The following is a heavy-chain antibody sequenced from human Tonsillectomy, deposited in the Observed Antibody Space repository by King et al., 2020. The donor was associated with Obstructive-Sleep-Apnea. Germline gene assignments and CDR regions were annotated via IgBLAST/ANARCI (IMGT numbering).Heavy chain of an antibody. J-gene: IGHJ4*02. Sequence: ITLKESGPTLVKPPQTLTLTCTFSGFSLSTSGVGVGWIRQPPGKALEWLALIYWNDDKRYSPSLKSRLTITKDTSKNQVVLTMTNMDPVDTATYYCAHSLLPGWLLLRYYFDYWGQGTLVTVSS. V-gene: IGHV2-5*01. CDR3: AHSLLPGWLLLRYYFDY. CDR2: IYWNDDK. D-gene: IGHD3-22*01. CDR1: GFSLSTSGVG.